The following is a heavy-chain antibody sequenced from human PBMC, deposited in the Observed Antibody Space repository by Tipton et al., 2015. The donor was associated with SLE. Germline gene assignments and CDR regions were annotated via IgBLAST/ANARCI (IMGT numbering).Heavy chain of an antibody. V-gene: IGHV4-4*02. CDR3: ATDVSYYYDRGDSA. Sequence: TLSLTCTVSGGSISSSNWWSWVRQPPGKGLEWIGEISHSGSTTYSPSLKSRVTISVDKSKNQFSLKLTSVTAADTAMYYCATDVSYYYDRGDSAWGQGTLVTVSS. J-gene: IGHJ5*02. D-gene: IGHD3-22*01. CDR1: GGSISSSNW. CDR2: ISHSGST.